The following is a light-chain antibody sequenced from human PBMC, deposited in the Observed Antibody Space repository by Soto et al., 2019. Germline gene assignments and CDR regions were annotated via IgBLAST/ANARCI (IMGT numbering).Light chain of an antibody. J-gene: IGKJ2*01. CDR3: HQYNNWPVYT. Sequence: ETVMTQSPATLSVSPGERVTLSCRARQSVRNNLGWYQQKPGQAPRLLIYGASTRATVIPGRFSGSGSGTEFNLTISSLQSEDFAVYYCHQYNNWPVYTFGQGTKREI. V-gene: IGKV3-15*01. CDR2: GAS. CDR1: QSVRNN.